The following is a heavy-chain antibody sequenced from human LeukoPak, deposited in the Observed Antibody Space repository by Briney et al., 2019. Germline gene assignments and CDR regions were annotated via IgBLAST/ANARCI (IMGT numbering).Heavy chain of an antibody. D-gene: IGHD2-2*01. CDR3: ARVRYQLLEYFDS. J-gene: IGHJ4*02. Sequence: GASVKVSCKASGYTFTSYGISWVRQAPGQGLEWMGWISGYNSNPKYAQKFQGRVTMTTDTSTSTAYMELRGLTSDDTAVYYCARVRYQLLEYFDSWGQGTLVTVSS. CDR1: GYTFTSYG. V-gene: IGHV1-18*01. CDR2: ISGYNSNP.